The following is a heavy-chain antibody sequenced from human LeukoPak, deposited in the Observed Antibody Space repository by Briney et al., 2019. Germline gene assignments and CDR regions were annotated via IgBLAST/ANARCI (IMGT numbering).Heavy chain of an antibody. CDR3: ARVRLVRFPYYFDY. V-gene: IGHV1-18*01. CDR2: IRAYNGNT. D-gene: IGHD6-19*01. Sequence: WASVKVSCKASGYTFTSYGISWVRQAPGQGLEWMGWIRAYNGNTNYAQKLQGRVTMTTDTSTSTAYMELRSLRPDDTAVYYCARVRLVRFPYYFDYWGQGTLVTVSS. CDR1: GYTFTSYG. J-gene: IGHJ4*02.